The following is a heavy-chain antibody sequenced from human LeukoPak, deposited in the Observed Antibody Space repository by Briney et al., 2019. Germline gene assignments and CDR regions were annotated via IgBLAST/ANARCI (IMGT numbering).Heavy chain of an antibody. CDR2: IWYDGSNK. J-gene: IGHJ4*02. CDR1: GFTFSSYG. Sequence: GSLRLSCAASGFTFSSYGMHWVRQAPGKGLEWVAVIWYDGSNKYYADSVKGRFTISRDNSKNTLYLQMNSLRAEDTAVYYCARARAIAAAGSFDYWGQGTLVTVSS. D-gene: IGHD6-13*01. V-gene: IGHV3-33*01. CDR3: ARARAIAAAGSFDY.